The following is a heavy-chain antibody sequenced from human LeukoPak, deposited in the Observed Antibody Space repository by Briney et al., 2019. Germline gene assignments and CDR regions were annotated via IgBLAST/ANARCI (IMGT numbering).Heavy chain of an antibody. V-gene: IGHV4-39*07. J-gene: IGHJ4*02. D-gene: IGHD1-1*01. Sequence: NPSETLSLTCTVSGGSISSSSYYWGWIRQPPGKGLEWIGSIYYSGSTYYNPSLKSRVTISVDTSKNQLSLKLSSVTAADTAVYYCARGRRERGGPYIDYWGQGTLVTVSS. CDR1: GGSISSSSYY. CDR3: ARGRRERGGPYIDY. CDR2: IYYSGST.